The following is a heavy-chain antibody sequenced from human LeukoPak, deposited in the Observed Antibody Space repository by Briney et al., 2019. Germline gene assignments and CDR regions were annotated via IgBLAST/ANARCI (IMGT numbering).Heavy chain of an antibody. V-gene: IGHV3-21*01. CDR2: ISSSSSFI. J-gene: IGHJ4*02. D-gene: IGHD1-26*01. CDR1: GFTFSSYS. Sequence: GGSLRLSCVASGFTFSSYSMNWVRQAPGKGLEWVSSISSSSSFIYYADSVEGRFTISRDNAKNSLYLQMNSLRAEDTAVYYCARDGGGMVGALYYFDSWGQGTLVTVSS. CDR3: ARDGGGMVGALYYFDS.